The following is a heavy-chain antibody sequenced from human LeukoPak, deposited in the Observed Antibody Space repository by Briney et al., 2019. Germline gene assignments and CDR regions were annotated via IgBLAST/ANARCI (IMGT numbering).Heavy chain of an antibody. V-gene: IGHV5-51*01. CDR3: ARHPFD. J-gene: IGHJ4*02. CDR1: GYSFPSDW. Sequence: GESLKISCKASGYSFPSDWIAWVRQMPGKGLEWMGIIYPGDSDTRYSPSFQGQVTMSVDKSISTAYLQWSSLKASDTAIYYCARHPFDWGQGTLVTVSS. CDR2: IYPGDSDT.